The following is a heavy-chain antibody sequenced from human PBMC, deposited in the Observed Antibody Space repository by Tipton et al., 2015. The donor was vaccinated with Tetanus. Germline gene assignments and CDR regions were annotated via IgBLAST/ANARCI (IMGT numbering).Heavy chain of an antibody. CDR3: ARDVWKHTYGYGYFDL. J-gene: IGHJ4*02. CDR1: GASINTHH. CDR2: FHFTGST. V-gene: IGHV4-59*11. Sequence: TLSLTCTVSGASINTHHWSWLRQAPGKGLEWIGYFHFTGSTNFNPSLQSRVTISGDTSKNQFSLTMRSVTAADTAVYYCARDVWKHTYGYGYFDLWGQGALVIVSS. D-gene: IGHD5-18*01.